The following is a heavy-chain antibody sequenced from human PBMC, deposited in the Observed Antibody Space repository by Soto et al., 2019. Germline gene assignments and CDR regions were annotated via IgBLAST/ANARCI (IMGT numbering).Heavy chain of an antibody. Sequence: EVQLLESGGGLVQPGGSLRLSCAASGFTFSSYAMSWVRQAPGKGLEWVSAISGSGGSTYYADSVKGRFTISRDNSKNTLYLQMNSLRAEDTAVYYCAKDGIVGATMRGLFDYWGQGTLVTVSS. CDR2: ISGSGGST. CDR1: GFTFSSYA. V-gene: IGHV3-23*01. J-gene: IGHJ4*02. D-gene: IGHD1-26*01. CDR3: AKDGIVGATMRGLFDY.